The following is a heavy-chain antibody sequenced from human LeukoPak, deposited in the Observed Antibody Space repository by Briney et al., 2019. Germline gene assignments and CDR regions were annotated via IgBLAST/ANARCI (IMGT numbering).Heavy chain of an antibody. D-gene: IGHD6-13*01. CDR2: VKHSGNT. CDR3: ARGRGSSWYFEVYYGMDV. CDR1: GGSFSGYY. J-gene: IGHJ6*02. V-gene: IGHV4-34*01. Sequence: SETLSLTCAVYGGSFSGYYWSWIRQPPGKGLEWVGGVKHSGNTNYTPSVKNRATISVDTSKNQFSLTLSSVTAADTAVYYCARGRGSSWYFEVYYGMDVWGQGTTVTASS.